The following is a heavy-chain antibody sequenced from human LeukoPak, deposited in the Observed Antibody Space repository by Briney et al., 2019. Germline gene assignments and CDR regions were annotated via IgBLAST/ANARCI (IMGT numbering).Heavy chain of an antibody. V-gene: IGHV1-69*13. J-gene: IGHJ6*02. Sequence: ASVKVSCKASGGTFSSYAISWVRQAPGQGLEWMGGIIPIFGTANYAQKFQGRVTTTADESTSTAYMELSSLRSEDTAVYYCATINTAMVGYYGMDVWGQGTTVTVSS. CDR1: GGTFSSYA. CDR3: ATINTAMVGYYGMDV. CDR2: IIPIFGTA. D-gene: IGHD5-18*01.